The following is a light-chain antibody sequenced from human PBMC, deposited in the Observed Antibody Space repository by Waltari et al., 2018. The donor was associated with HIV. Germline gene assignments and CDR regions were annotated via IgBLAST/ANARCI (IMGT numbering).Light chain of an antibody. V-gene: IGLV2-23*02. J-gene: IGLJ2*01. CDR3: CSYAGSRIHVI. CDR1: FSDVGSYNL. CDR2: EVT. Sequence: QSALTQPASVSGSPGQSITISCTGTFSDVGSYNLVSWYQQHPGEAPKIMIYEVTKRPSGISSRFSGSKSGNTASLTISGLQAEDEANYYCCSYAGSRIHVIFGGGTKLTVL.